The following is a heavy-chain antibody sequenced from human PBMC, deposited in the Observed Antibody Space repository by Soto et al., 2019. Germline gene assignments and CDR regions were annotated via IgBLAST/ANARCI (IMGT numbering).Heavy chain of an antibody. J-gene: IGHJ3*02. CDR2: INPNSGNT. D-gene: IGHD6-19*01. CDR1: KYPFSSYD. V-gene: IGHV1-8*01. CDR3: ASETYSSGENAFDI. Sequence: QVQLVQSGAEVKKPGASVKVSCKTSKYPFSSYDLHWVRQATGQGLEWMGWINPNSGNTAYAQKFQGRVTMTRNTSIRTAYLELSSLRSEATAVSYCASETYSSGENAFDIWGQGTTVIVSS.